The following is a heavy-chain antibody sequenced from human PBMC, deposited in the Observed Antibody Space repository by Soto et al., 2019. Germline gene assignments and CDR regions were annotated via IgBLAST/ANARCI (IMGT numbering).Heavy chain of an antibody. V-gene: IGHV5-51*01. J-gene: IGHJ4*02. CDR2: IYPGDSDT. Sequence: PGESLKISCNGSGYSFTSYWIGWVRQMPGKGLEWMGIIYPGDSDTRYSPSFQGQVTISADKSISTAYLQWSSLKASDTAMYYCARRVTFGGVITRSGFDYWGQGTLVTVSS. CDR3: ARRVTFGGVITRSGFDY. D-gene: IGHD3-16*02. CDR1: GYSFTSYW.